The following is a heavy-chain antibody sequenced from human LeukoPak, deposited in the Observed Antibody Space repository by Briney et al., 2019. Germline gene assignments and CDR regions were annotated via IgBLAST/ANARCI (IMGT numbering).Heavy chain of an antibody. D-gene: IGHD5-24*01. CDR1: GFSMSVYW. V-gene: IGHV3-21*01. Sequence: GGSLRLSREASGFSMSVYWMSWVRQAPGKGLEWVSSISSSSSYIYYADSVKGRFTISRDNAKNSLYLQMNSLRAEDTAVYYCAREFSMGGQGTLVTVSS. CDR3: AREFSM. CDR2: ISSSSSYI. J-gene: IGHJ4*02.